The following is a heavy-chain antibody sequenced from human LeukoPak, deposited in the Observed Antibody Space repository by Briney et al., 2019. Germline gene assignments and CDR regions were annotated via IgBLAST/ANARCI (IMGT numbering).Heavy chain of an antibody. CDR3: ARAPLFCSSTSCRYYYYYYMDV. Sequence: SVKVSCKASGGTFSSYAISWVRQAPGQGLEWMGGIIPIFGTANYAQKFQGRVTITTDESTSTAYMELSSLRSEDMAVYYCARAPLFCSSTSCRYYYYYYMDVWGKGTTVTVSS. CDR1: GGTFSSYA. D-gene: IGHD2-2*01. CDR2: IIPIFGTA. V-gene: IGHV1-69*05. J-gene: IGHJ6*03.